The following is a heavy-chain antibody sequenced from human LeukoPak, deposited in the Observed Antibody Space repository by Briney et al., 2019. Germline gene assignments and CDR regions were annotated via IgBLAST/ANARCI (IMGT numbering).Heavy chain of an antibody. CDR1: GFTFSSYG. D-gene: IGHD3-10*01. CDR2: IRFDGSDK. V-gene: IGHV3-30*02. J-gene: IGHJ4*02. Sequence: GGSLRLSCAASGFTFSSYGMHWVRQAPGKGLEWVALIRFDGSDKYYVDSVKGRFTISRDNSRNTLYLQMNSLRAEDTAVYYCAKDSYYYASGSYPTFDYWGQGALVTVSS. CDR3: AKDSYYYASGSYPTFDY.